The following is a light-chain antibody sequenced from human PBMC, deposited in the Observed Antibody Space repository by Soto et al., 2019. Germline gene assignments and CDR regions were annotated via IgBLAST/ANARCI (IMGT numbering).Light chain of an antibody. CDR2: GAS. CDR1: RDVYINA. Sequence: VVLTQSPATLSLSPGEPATLSCRASRDVYINALAWYQQKPGRTPTLLIYGASTRATGILDRFSATGSGTEFSLTISSVEPEDFAVYYCQQYGSSPSVTFGQGTRLEIK. J-gene: IGKJ5*01. CDR3: QQYGSSPSVT. V-gene: IGKV3-20*01.